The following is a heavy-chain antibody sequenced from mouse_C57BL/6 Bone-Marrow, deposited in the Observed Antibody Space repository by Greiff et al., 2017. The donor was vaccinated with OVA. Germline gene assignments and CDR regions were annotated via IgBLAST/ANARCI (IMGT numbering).Heavy chain of an antibody. J-gene: IGHJ3*01. Sequence: QGKRQQAGAELVKGGAAVKISCKASGYAFSSYWMNWVKQRPGKGLEWIGQIYPGDGDTNYNGKFKGKATLTADKSSSTAYMQLSSLTSEDSAVYFCARGYYYGSSYPLAYWGQGTLVTVSA. CDR3: ARGYYYGSSYPLAY. V-gene: IGHV1-80*01. CDR2: IYPGDGDT. CDR1: GYAFSSYW. D-gene: IGHD1-1*01.